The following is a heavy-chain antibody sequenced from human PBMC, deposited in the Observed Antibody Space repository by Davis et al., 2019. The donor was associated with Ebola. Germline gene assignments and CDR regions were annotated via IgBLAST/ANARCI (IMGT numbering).Heavy chain of an antibody. D-gene: IGHD5-12*01. J-gene: IGHJ4*02. Sequence: LRLSCTVSGGSISSYYWSWIRQPPGKGLEWIGYIYYSGSTNYNPSLKSRVTISVDTSKNQFSLKLSSVTAADTAVYYCARGLGYSGYPFDYWGQGTLVTVSS. V-gene: IGHV4-59*01. CDR2: IYYSGST. CDR3: ARGLGYSGYPFDY. CDR1: GGSISSYY.